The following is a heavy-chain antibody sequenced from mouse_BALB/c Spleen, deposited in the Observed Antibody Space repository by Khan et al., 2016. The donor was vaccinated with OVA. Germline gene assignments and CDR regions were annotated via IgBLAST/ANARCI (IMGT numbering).Heavy chain of an antibody. J-gene: IGHJ3*01. Sequence: VQLQESGAELARPGASVKMSCKASGYTFTSYTIHWIKLRPGQGLEWIGFINPSNGYTNYNQKFKDKATLTADKSSTTVYMQLSSLTSDDSAVYNCVRDGAYHRNDGWFAYWGRGTLVTVSA. CDR1: GYTFTSYT. CDR2: INPSNGYT. CDR3: VRDGAYHRNDGWFAY. D-gene: IGHD2-14*01. V-gene: IGHV1-4*01.